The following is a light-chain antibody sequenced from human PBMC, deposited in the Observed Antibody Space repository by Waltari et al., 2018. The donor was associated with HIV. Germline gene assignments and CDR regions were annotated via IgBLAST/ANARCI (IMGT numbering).Light chain of an antibody. CDR1: KLGDKY. Sequence: SYEFTQPPSVSVSPGQPASITCSGHKLGDKYASWYQQKPGRAPLLVIYKDTKRPSGIPERFSGSNSGNTAALTISGTQAMDEADYYCQAWDSSTAVVFGGGTKLTVL. J-gene: IGLJ2*01. CDR3: QAWDSSTAVV. CDR2: KDT. V-gene: IGLV3-1*01.